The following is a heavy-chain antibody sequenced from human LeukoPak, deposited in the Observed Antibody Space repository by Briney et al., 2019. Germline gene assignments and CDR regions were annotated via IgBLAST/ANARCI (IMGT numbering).Heavy chain of an antibody. Sequence: PSETLSLTCAVSDGSISSSNWWSWARQSPGKGLEWLGEIHQRDSTTYCNPSLTSRVTILIDKSKNQISLDLSSVTAADTAVYFCARQGDHSYSYGLWGQGILVSVSS. CDR1: DGSISSSNW. CDR3: ARQGDHSYSYGL. V-gene: IGHV4-4*02. D-gene: IGHD5-18*01. J-gene: IGHJ4*02. CDR2: IHQRDST.